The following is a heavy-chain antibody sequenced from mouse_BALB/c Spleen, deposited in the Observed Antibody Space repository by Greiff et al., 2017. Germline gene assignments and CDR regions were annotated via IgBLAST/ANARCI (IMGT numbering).Heavy chain of an antibody. CDR3: ARGTTAHAMDY. J-gene: IGHJ4*01. CDR1: GYSITSGYY. Sequence: LQQSGPGLVKPSQSLSLTCSVTGYSITSGYYWNWIRQFPGNKLEWMGYISYDGSNNYNPSLKNRISITRDTSKNQFFLKLNSVTTEDTATYYCARGTTAHAMDYWGQGTSVTVSS. CDR2: ISYDGSN. V-gene: IGHV3-6*02. D-gene: IGHD1-2*01.